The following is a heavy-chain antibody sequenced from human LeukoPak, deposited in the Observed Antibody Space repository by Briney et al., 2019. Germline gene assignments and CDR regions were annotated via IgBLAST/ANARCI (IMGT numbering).Heavy chain of an antibody. CDR2: IYPGDSDT. V-gene: IGHV5-51*01. CDR3: ARRPTGRNYYFDY. D-gene: IGHD1-1*01. CDR1: GYSFTTYW. Sequence: GESLKISCNASGYSFTTYWIGWVRQMPGKGLEWMGIIYPGDSDTRYSPSFQGQVTISVDKSISTAYLQWTSLKASDTAMYYCARRPTGRNYYFDYWGQGALVTVSS. J-gene: IGHJ4*02.